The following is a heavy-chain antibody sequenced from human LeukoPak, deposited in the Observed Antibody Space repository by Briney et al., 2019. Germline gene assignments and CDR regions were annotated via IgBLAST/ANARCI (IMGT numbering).Heavy chain of an antibody. J-gene: IGHJ4*02. CDR2: IKEDGTEE. D-gene: IGHD4-17*01. CDR1: GFSFSSSW. Sequence: GGSLRLSCAASGFSFSSSWMTWVRQAPGKGLEWVAHIKEDGTEEYYVDSVKGRFTVSRDNAKNSLYLQMNSLRAEDTAVYYCAKDSSTETPGFFDYWGQGTLVTVSS. V-gene: IGHV3-7*05. CDR3: AKDSSTETPGFFDY.